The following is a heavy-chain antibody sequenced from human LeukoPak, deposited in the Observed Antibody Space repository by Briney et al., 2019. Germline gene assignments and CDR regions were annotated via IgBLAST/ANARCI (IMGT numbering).Heavy chain of an antibody. D-gene: IGHD3-16*01. V-gene: IGHV4-59*08. CDR1: GGSISSYY. CDR2: IYYSGNT. J-gene: IGHJ4*02. Sequence: SETLSLTCTVSGGSISSYYWSWIRQPPGKGLEWIGYIYYSGNTNYNPSLKSRVTISVDTSKNQFSLKLSSVTAADAAVYYCARHPHPRGYFDYWGQGTLVTVSS. CDR3: ARHPHPRGYFDY.